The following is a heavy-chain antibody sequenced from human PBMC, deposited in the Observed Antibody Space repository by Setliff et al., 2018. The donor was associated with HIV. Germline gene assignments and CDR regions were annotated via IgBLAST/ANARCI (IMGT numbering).Heavy chain of an antibody. J-gene: IGHJ4*02. D-gene: IGHD3-10*01. V-gene: IGHV4-59*08. CDR2: FYLTEST. Sequence: PSETLSLTCAVYGGSFSASYWSWVRQTPGKGLDWIGSFYLTESTNYNPTLKSRVTISVDTSKNQFSLNLNSVTATDTAVYYCARQGLTMNRGVPAPILYYFDYWGPGSLVTVSS. CDR3: ARQGLTMNRGVPAPILYYFDY. CDR1: GGSFSASY.